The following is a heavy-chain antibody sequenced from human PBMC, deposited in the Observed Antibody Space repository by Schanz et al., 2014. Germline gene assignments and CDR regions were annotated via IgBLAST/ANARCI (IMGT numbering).Heavy chain of an antibody. D-gene: IGHD5-12*01. CDR1: GFTFSSYS. Sequence: QVQLVESGGGVVQPGKSLRLSCAASGFTFSSYSMHWVRQAPGKGLEWVAAITTAGTKMYYADSVRGRFTVSRDNAENTLFLQMNSLRAEDTAVYYCARKVVATIGGYYDNWGQGTLVTVSS. J-gene: IGHJ4*02. CDR3: ARKVVATIGGYYDN. CDR2: ITTAGTKM. V-gene: IGHV3-30-3*01.